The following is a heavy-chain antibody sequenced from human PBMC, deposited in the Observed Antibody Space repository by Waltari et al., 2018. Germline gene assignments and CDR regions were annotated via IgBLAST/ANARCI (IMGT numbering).Heavy chain of an antibody. Sequence: QQESGPRLVKPSATLSLTCTVSYWSLSSRSYSWGWIRLAPGKWLAWIGQIYYSGSSYHNPALKSRITMSVDSSKNQFSLTLSSVTAADTAVYYCARVLIRTSGLNFDSWGQGSLVTVSS. J-gene: IGHJ4*02. V-gene: IGHV4-39*07. CDR2: IYYSGSS. CDR3: ARVLIRTSGLNFDS. CDR1: YWSLSSRSYS. D-gene: IGHD3-16*01.